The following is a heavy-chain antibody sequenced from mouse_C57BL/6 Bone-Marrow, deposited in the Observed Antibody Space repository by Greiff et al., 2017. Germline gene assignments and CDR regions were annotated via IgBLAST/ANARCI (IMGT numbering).Heavy chain of an antibody. CDR2: IYPRSGNT. CDR1: GYTFTSYG. CDR3: TTVYGNYGAWFAY. D-gene: IGHD2-1*01. Sequence: QVQLQQSGAELARPGASVKLSCKASGYTFTSYGISWVKQRTGQGLEWIGEIYPRSGNTYYNEKFKGKATLTADKSSNTAYLQLSSLTSEDTAVYYCTTVYGNYGAWFAYWGQGTLVTVSA. J-gene: IGHJ3*01. V-gene: IGHV1-81*01.